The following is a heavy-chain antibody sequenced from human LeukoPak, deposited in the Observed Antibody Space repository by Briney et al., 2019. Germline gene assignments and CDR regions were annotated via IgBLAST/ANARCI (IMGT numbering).Heavy chain of an antibody. J-gene: IGHJ4*02. Sequence: PGRSLRLSCAASGFTFSSYGMHWVRQAPGKGLEWVAVIWYDGSNKYYADSVKVRFTISRDNSKNTLYLQMNSLREEDTDVYYCARDASSGWDYWGKGTLVTVSS. D-gene: IGHD6-19*01. CDR3: ARDASSGWDY. CDR2: IWYDGSNK. V-gene: IGHV3-33*01. CDR1: GFTFSSYG.